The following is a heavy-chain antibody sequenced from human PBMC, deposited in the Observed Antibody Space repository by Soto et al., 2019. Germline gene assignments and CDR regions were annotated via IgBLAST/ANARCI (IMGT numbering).Heavy chain of an antibody. V-gene: IGHV3-30*18. Sequence: PGCSFDLSWAASGLTFRIYGMAGAFKAQGKGLEWVAVISYDGSNKYYADSVKGRITISRDNTKNTLYLQMNSLRAEYTAVYYCAKDRDFWSGYGTGSHYYYFDVWGKGTTVTVSS. D-gene: IGHD3-3*01. CDR2: ISYDGSNK. CDR3: AKDRDFWSGYGTGSHYYYFDV. CDR1: GLTFRIYG. J-gene: IGHJ6*03.